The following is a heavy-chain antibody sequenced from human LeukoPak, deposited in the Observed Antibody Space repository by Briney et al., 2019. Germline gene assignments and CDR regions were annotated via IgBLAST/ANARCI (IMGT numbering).Heavy chain of an antibody. CDR1: GGSISSSSYY. CDR3: ARVHRTYDILTGYFYYFDY. CDR2: IYYSGST. D-gene: IGHD3-9*01. J-gene: IGHJ4*02. Sequence: SETLSLTCTVSGGSISSSSYYWGWIRQPPGKGLEWIGSIYYSGSTYYNPSLKSRVTISVDTSKNQFSLKLSSVTAADTAVYYCARVHRTYDILTGYFYYFDYWGQGTLVTVSS. V-gene: IGHV4-39*01.